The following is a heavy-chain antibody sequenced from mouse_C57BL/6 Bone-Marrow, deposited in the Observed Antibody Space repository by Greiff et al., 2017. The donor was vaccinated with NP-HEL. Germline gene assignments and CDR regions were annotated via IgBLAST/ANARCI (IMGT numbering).Heavy chain of an antibody. V-gene: IGHV1-50*01. CDR2: IDPSDSYT. CDR3: ARAPYYDDGWFAY. D-gene: IGHD2-4*01. Sequence: QVQLQQSGAELVKPGASVKLSCKASGYTFTSYWMQWVKQRPGQGLEWIGEIDPSDSYTNYNHKFKGKATLTVDTSSSTAYMQLSSLTSEDSAVYYCARAPYYDDGWFAYWGQGTLVTVSA. J-gene: IGHJ3*01. CDR1: GYTFTSYW.